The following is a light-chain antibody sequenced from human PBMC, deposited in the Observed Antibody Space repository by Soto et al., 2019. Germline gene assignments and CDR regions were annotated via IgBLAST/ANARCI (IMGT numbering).Light chain of an antibody. CDR1: QSVSNNY. CDR2: GAS. CDR3: QQRNVWPPVT. J-gene: IGKJ5*01. Sequence: EIVLTQSPGTLSLSPGERATLSCRASQSVSNNYLAWYQQKPGQAPRLLIYGASTRAPGFPARFSGSGSGTDFTLTISSLEPEDSAVYYCQQRNVWPPVTFGQGRLLE. V-gene: IGKV3D-20*02.